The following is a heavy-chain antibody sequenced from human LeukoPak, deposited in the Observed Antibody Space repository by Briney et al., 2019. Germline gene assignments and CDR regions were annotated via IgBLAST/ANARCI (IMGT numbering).Heavy chain of an antibody. CDR3: AKVGYYGSGSYYFDY. V-gene: IGHV3-23*01. Sequence: TGGSLRLSCAASGFTFSSYGMSWVRQAPGKGLEWVSAISGSGGSTYYADSVKGRFTISRDNSKNTLYLQMNSLRAEDTAVYYCAKVGYYGSGSYYFDYWGQGTLVTVSS. J-gene: IGHJ4*02. CDR1: GFTFSSYG. D-gene: IGHD3-10*01. CDR2: ISGSGGST.